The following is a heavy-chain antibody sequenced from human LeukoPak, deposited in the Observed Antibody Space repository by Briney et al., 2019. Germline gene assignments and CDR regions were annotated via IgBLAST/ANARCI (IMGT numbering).Heavy chain of an antibody. CDR3: AKDGVLVRGVITPLGY. J-gene: IGHJ4*02. CDR1: GFTFSIFS. V-gene: IGHV3-23*01. Sequence: PGGSLRLSCAASGFTFSIFSMNWVRQGPGKGLEWVSAISGSGSSTYYADSVKGRFTISRDNSKNTLYLQMNSLRAEDTAVYYCAKDGVLVRGVITPLGYWGQGTLVTVSS. D-gene: IGHD3-10*01. CDR2: ISGSGSST.